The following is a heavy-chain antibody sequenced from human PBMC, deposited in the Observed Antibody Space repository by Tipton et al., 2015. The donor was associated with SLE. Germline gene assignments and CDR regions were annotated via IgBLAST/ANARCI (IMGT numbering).Heavy chain of an antibody. CDR1: GFTFSSYG. CDR2: IRYDGSNK. V-gene: IGHV3-30*02. Sequence: GSLRLSCAASGFTFSSYGMHWVRQAPGKGLEWVAFIRYDGSNKYYADSVKGRFTISRDNSKNTLYLQMNSLRAEDTAVYYCAKDAATPWYFDLWGRGTLVTVSS. D-gene: IGHD2-15*01. J-gene: IGHJ2*01. CDR3: AKDAATPWYFDL.